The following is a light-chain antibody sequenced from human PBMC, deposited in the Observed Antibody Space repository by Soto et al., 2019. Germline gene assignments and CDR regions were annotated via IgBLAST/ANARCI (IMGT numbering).Light chain of an antibody. Sequence: NFMLTQPHSVSESPGKTVTISCTRSSGRIATNYVQWYQQRPGSAPTTVIYEDNRRPSGVPDRFSGSIDSSSNSASLTISGLKTEDEADYYCQSYYSSTHGGVFGGGTKLTVL. V-gene: IGLV6-57*03. CDR3: QSYYSSTHGGV. CDR2: EDN. J-gene: IGLJ3*02. CDR1: SGRIATNY.